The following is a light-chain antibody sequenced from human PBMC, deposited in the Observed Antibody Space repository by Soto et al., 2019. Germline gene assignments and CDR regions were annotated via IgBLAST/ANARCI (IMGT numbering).Light chain of an antibody. Sequence: DIQITQSPSSLSESVVARVTVTSLASQGISTYLNWYQQKPGKAPTLLIYAASTLQSGVPSRFSGSGSGTDFTLTINSLQPEDFATYYCQQSYTTPWTCGQGTKGDI. CDR1: QGISTY. J-gene: IGKJ1*01. CDR3: QQSYTTPWT. V-gene: IGKV1-39*01. CDR2: AAS.